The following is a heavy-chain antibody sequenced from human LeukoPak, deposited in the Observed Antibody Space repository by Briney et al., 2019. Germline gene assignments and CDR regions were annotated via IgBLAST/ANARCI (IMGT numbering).Heavy chain of an antibody. J-gene: IGHJ5*02. CDR1: GYSISSGYY. CDR3: ASLTYDSSGYSGFDP. V-gene: IGHV4-61*01. D-gene: IGHD3-22*01. Sequence: SETLSLTCTVSGYSISSGYYWGWIRQPPGKGLEWIGYIYYSGSTNYNPSLKSRVTISVDTSKNQFSLKLSSVTAADTAVYYCASLTYDSSGYSGFDPWGQGTLVTVSS. CDR2: IYYSGST.